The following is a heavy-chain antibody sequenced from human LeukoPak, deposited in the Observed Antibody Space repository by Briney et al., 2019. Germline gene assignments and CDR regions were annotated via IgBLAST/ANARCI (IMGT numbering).Heavy chain of an antibody. D-gene: IGHD3-10*01. Sequence: GGSLRLSCAASGFTFSAYGMHWVRQAPGKGLEWVAVISYDGSNKYYADSVKGRFTISRDNSKNTLYLQMNSLRAEDTAVYYCARELSYDAYGSGSYAFDYWGQGTLVTVSS. CDR3: ARELSYDAYGSGSYAFDY. J-gene: IGHJ4*02. CDR2: ISYDGSNK. CDR1: GFTFSAYG. V-gene: IGHV3-30*19.